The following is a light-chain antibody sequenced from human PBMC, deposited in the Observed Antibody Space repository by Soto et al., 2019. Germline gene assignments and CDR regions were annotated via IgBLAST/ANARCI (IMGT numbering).Light chain of an antibody. CDR3: MQARQTPII. J-gene: IGKJ5*01. V-gene: IGKV2-28*01. Sequence: DIVMTQSPLSLTVTPGEPASISCRSSQSLLHSNGYNYLDWYLQKPGQSPQLLIYLGSNRASGVPDRFSGSGSGTDFTLKISRVEAEDVWVYYCMQARQTPIIFGHGIRLEIK. CDR1: QSLLHSNGYNY. CDR2: LGS.